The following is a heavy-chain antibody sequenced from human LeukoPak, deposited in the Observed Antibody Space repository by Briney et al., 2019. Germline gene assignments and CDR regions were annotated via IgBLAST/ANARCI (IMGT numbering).Heavy chain of an antibody. CDR3: AKVMKGSERLTMVRGVIIKTAGLYYMDV. CDR1: GFTLSSYG. J-gene: IGHJ6*03. Sequence: GGSLRLSCAASGFTLSSYGMSWVRQAPGKGLEWVSSISASGGSTNYADSVKGRFTISRDNSKNTVYLQMNSLRAEDTAVYYCAKVMKGSERLTMVRGVIIKTAGLYYMDVWGKGTTVTVSS. D-gene: IGHD3-10*01. V-gene: IGHV3-23*01. CDR2: ISASGGST.